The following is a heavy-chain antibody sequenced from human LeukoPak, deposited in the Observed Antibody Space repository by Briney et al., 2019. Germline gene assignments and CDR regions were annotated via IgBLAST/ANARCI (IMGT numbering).Heavy chain of an antibody. J-gene: IGHJ4*02. V-gene: IGHV3-74*01. D-gene: IGHD5-12*01. CDR2: INSDGSNT. CDR3: ASPTYGSDRGRLGY. Sequence: GGSLRLSCAASGFTFSNYWMHWVRQAPGKGLVWVSRINSDGSNTSYADSVKGRFTISRDNAKNTLYLQMNSLRAEDTAAYYCASPTYGSDRGRLGYWGQGNLVTVSS. CDR1: GFTFSNYW.